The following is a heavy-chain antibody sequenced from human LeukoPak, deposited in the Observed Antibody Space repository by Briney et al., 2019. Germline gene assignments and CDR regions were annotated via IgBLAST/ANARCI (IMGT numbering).Heavy chain of an antibody. CDR3: ARVRGPGGVYYFDY. J-gene: IGHJ4*02. Sequence: GGSLRLSCAASGFTVSSNYMSWVRQAPGKGLEWVSVIYSGGSTYYADSVKGRFTISRDNSKNTLYLQMNSLRAEDTAVYYCARVRGPGGVYYFDYWGQGTLVTVSS. CDR1: GFTVSSNY. V-gene: IGHV3-53*01. D-gene: IGHD4-23*01. CDR2: IYSGGST.